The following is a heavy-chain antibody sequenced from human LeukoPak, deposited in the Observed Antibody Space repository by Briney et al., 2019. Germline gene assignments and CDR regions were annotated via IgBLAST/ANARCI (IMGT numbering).Heavy chain of an antibody. CDR3: ARDYYDSSGFGAFDI. V-gene: IGHV1-2*02. CDR2: INPNSGGT. J-gene: IGHJ3*02. CDR1: GYTFTAYY. D-gene: IGHD3-22*01. Sequence: ASVKISCKASGYTFTAYYMHWVRQAPGQGIEWIGWINPNSGGTNYAQEFQGNVSMTRDTSISTAYMELSRLRSDDTAVYYCARDYYDSSGFGAFDIWGQGTMVTVSS.